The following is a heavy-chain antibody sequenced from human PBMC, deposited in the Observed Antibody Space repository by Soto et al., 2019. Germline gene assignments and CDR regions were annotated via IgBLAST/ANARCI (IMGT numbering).Heavy chain of an antibody. D-gene: IGHD4-17*01. CDR3: ARLPHYGDSYLFDY. CDR1: GGSISSSSYY. CDR2: IYYSGST. J-gene: IGHJ4*02. V-gene: IGHV4-39*01. Sequence: QLQLQESGPGLVKPSETLSLTCTVSGGSISSSSYYWGWIRQPPGKGLEWIGSIYYSGSTYYNPSLKSRVTISVDTSKNQFSLKLSSVTAADTAVYYCARLPHYGDSYLFDYWGQGTLVTVSS.